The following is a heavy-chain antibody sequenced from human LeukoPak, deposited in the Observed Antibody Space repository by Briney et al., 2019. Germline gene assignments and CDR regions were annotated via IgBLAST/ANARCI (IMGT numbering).Heavy chain of an antibody. J-gene: IGHJ5*02. CDR1: GGALSVFY. Sequence: PSETLSLTCAVHGGALSVFYWSWIRQAPGKGLEWIGEINPSGSTIYNPALKSRLTMSVDTTMNHFSLTLTSVNAADTAVYYCAKKRITMIRGAPFDPWGQGTLVTVSS. CDR3: AKKRITMIRGAPFDP. D-gene: IGHD3-10*01. V-gene: IGHV4-34*01. CDR2: INPSGST.